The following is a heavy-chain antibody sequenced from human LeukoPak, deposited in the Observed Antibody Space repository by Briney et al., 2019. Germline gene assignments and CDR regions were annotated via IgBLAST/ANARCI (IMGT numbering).Heavy chain of an antibody. J-gene: IGHJ3*02. V-gene: IGHV4-31*03. CDR2: IYHNGFT. CDR3: ARDMDSSGYYYDDGIDI. D-gene: IGHD3-22*01. Sequence: SETLSLTCNVSGASISTDGYYWSWIRQHPGKGLEWIGYIYHNGFTYDNPSLKSRLAISVDTSKNQFSLKLSSVTAADTAVYYCARDMDSSGYYYDDGIDIWGQGTMVTVSS. CDR1: GASISTDGYY.